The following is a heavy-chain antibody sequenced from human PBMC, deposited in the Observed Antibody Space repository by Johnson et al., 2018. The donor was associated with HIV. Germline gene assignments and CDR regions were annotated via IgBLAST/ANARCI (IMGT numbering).Heavy chain of an antibody. D-gene: IGHD1-26*01. V-gene: IGHV3-30*04. CDR2: ISYDGSKK. J-gene: IGHJ3*02. CDR1: GFTFSSYA. Sequence: QVQLVESGGGVVQPGRSLRLSCAASGFTFSSYAMHWVRQAPGKGLEWVAVISYDGSKKYYADSVKGRFTISRDNSKNTLYLQMNSLRAEDTAVYYCARDKGGIVGYDAFDIWGQGTMVTVSS. CDR3: ARDKGGIVGYDAFDI.